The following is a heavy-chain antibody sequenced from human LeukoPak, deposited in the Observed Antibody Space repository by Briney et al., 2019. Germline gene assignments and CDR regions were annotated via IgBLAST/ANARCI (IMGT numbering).Heavy chain of an antibody. D-gene: IGHD6-19*01. J-gene: IGHJ4*02. Sequence: AAVKVSCKASGYSFTSYGISWVRQAPGRGLEWMGWISTYNGKTNSAQKFQGRVTMTTDTSTSTAYMELRSLRSDDTAVYYCARGGPRIAVPGTVLWGQGTLVTVSS. V-gene: IGHV1-18*01. CDR2: ISTYNGKT. CDR1: GYSFTSYG. CDR3: ARGGPRIAVPGTVL.